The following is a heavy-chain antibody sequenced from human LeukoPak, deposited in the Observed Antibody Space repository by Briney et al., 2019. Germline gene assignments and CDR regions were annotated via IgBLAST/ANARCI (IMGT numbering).Heavy chain of an antibody. J-gene: IGHJ6*03. CDR2: ISYTGSA. D-gene: IGHD5-18*01. CDR3: ARQLWPHKHYYYYYMDV. Sequence: PSETLSLTCTVSGGSISSSSYYWGWIRQPPGKGLEWIGSISYTGSAYYNPSLQSRVTISVDTSKNHFSLRLNSFTAADTAVYYCARQLWPHKHYYYYYMDVWGKGTTVTISS. V-gene: IGHV4-39*07. CDR1: GGSISSSSYY.